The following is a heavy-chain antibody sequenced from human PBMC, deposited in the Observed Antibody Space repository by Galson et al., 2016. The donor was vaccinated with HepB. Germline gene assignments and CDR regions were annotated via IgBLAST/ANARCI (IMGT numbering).Heavy chain of an antibody. V-gene: IGHV4-31*11. D-gene: IGHD5-18*01. CDR3: ARVKSGPSSGFSYGPKRFFYGMDV. CDR1: GGSISSGGYS. J-gene: IGHJ6*02. CDR2: IYYSGST. Sequence: TLSLTCAVSGGSISSGGYSWSWIRQHPGKGLEWIGYIYYSGSTDYNPSLKSRVTISVDTSKNQFSLKVASVTAADTAADYCARVKSGPSSGFSYGPKRFFYGMDVWGQGTLVTVAS.